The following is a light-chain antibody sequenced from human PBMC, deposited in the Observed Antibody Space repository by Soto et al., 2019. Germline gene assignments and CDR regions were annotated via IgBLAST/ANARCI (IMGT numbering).Light chain of an antibody. CDR1: SSNIGNNY. CDR2: DNN. Sequence: QAVVTQPPSVSAAPGQKVTISCSGSSSNIGNNYVSWYQQLPGTVPKVLIYDNNKRPSGIPDRFSGSKSDTSATLDITGLLTGDEADYYYATWDSALTAVVFGGGTKLTVL. CDR3: ATWDSALTAVV. V-gene: IGLV1-51*01. J-gene: IGLJ3*02.